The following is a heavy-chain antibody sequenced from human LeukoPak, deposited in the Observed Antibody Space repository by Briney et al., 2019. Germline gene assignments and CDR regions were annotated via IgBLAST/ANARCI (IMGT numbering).Heavy chain of an antibody. J-gene: IGHJ5*02. CDR3: AKPHWNYQADWFDP. Sequence: GGSLRLSCAASGFTFRSYAMTGVRRAPGKGLEWVSSMSGSSGNTNYADSVKGRFTISRDNSKNTLYLQMNSLRAEDTAVYYCAKPHWNYQADWFDPWGQGTLVTVSS. D-gene: IGHD1-7*01. CDR1: GFTFRSYA. CDR2: MSGSSGNT. V-gene: IGHV3-23*01.